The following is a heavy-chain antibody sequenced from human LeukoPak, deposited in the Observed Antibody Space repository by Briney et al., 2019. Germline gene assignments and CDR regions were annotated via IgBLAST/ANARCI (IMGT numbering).Heavy chain of an antibody. V-gene: IGHV1-69*04. D-gene: IGHD1-26*01. CDR3: AREQGGNWFDP. CDR1: GGTFSSYA. J-gene: IGHJ5*02. Sequence: SVKVSCKASGGTFSSYAISWVRQAPGQGLEWMGRIIPILGIANYAQKFQGRVTITADKSTSTAYMELSSLRSEDTAVYYCAREQGGNWFDPWGQGTLVTVSS. CDR2: IIPILGIA.